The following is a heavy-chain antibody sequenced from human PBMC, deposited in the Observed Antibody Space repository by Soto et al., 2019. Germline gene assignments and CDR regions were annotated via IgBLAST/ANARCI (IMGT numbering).Heavy chain of an antibody. D-gene: IGHD6-13*01. J-gene: IGHJ3*02. V-gene: IGHV3-33*01. CDR3: AREWYSSSWQDYDAFDI. Sequence: QVQLVESGGGVVQPGRSLRLSCAASGFTFSSYGMHWVRQAPGKGLEWVAVIWYDGSNKYYADSVKGRFTISRDNSKNTLYLQMNSLRAEYTAVYYCAREWYSSSWQDYDAFDIWGQGTMVTVSS. CDR2: IWYDGSNK. CDR1: GFTFSSYG.